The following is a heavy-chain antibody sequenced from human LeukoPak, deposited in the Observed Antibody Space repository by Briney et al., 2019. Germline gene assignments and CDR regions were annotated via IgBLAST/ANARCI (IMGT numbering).Heavy chain of an antibody. V-gene: IGHV4-59*11. CDR2: IYYSGSN. CDR1: GGSISSHY. J-gene: IGHJ4*02. D-gene: IGHD3-16*01. CDR3: ARESPVRYGRSFDY. Sequence: SETLSLTCTVSGGSISSHYWSWIRQPPGKGLEWVGYIYYSGSNNYNPSLKSRVTISVDTSKNQFSLKLSSVTAADTAVYYCARESPVRYGRSFDYWGQGTLVTVSS.